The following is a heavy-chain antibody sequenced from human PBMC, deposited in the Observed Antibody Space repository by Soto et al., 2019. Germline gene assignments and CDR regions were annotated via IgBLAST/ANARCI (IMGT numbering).Heavy chain of an antibody. J-gene: IGHJ5*02. CDR2: INHSGST. CDR3: ARGFSSITIFGVVRQKNWFEP. D-gene: IGHD3-3*01. CDR1: GGSFSGYY. Sequence: SETLSLTCAVYGGSFSGYYWSWIRQPPGKGLEWIGEINHSGSTNYNPSLKSRVTISVDTSKNQFSLKLSSVTAADTAVYYCARGFSSITIFGVVRQKNWFEPWGQGTRVTVSS. V-gene: IGHV4-34*01.